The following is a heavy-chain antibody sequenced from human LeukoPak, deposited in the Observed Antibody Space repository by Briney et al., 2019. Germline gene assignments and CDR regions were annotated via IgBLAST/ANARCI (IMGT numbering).Heavy chain of an antibody. CDR2: IRKTSYGGTT. J-gene: IGHJ5*02. V-gene: IGHV3-49*04. CDR1: RFTFGDYA. D-gene: IGHD3-22*01. CDR3: TRDRGGCYPNWFDP. Sequence: GGSLRLSCTRSRFTFGDYAINWVRQAPGKGLDCVGLIRKTSYGGTTEYAASVKGSLIISRDDSKSMAYLQMNSLKTEDTALYFCTRDRGGCYPNWFDPWGQGTLVTVSS.